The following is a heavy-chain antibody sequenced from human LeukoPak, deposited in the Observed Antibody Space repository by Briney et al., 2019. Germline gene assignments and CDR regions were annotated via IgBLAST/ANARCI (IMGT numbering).Heavy chain of an antibody. CDR2: IYPGDSDT. V-gene: IGHV5-51*01. J-gene: IGHJ4*02. D-gene: IGHD3-22*01. Sequence: GEALKISCKGSGYSFTSYWIGWVRQMPGKGLEWMGIIYPGDSDTRYSPSFQGQVTISADKSISTGYLQWSSLKASDTAKYYCGRPRYYYDSSGYYPYYCDYWGQGTMVTVSS. CDR1: GYSFTSYW. CDR3: GRPRYYYDSSGYYPYYCDY.